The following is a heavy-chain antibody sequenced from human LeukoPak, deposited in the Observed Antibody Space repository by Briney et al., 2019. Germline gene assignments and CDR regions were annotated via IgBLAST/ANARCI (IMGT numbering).Heavy chain of an antibody. Sequence: SQTLSLTCTVSGGSISSGGYYWSWIRQPPGKGLEWIGYIYHSGSTYYNPSLKSRVTISVDRSKNQFSLKLSSVTAADTAVYYCARGIWAAAGRVDYWGQGTLVTVSS. CDR3: ARGIWAAAGRVDY. D-gene: IGHD6-13*01. CDR1: GGSISSGGYY. CDR2: IYHSGST. J-gene: IGHJ4*02. V-gene: IGHV4-30-2*01.